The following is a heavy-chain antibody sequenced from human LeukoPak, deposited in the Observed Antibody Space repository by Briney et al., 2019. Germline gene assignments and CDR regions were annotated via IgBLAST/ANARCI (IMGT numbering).Heavy chain of an antibody. Sequence: GGSLRLSCIASGFTFSNYWMSWVRQATGKGLEWVASIKEDGSDKYYVDSVKGRLTISRDNTKNSLFVQMSSLRAEDTAVYYCARLKDAVTIFDCWGQGILVTVSS. J-gene: IGHJ5*01. CDR3: ARLKDAVTIFDC. D-gene: IGHD4-17*01. V-gene: IGHV3-7*01. CDR2: IKEDGSDK. CDR1: GFTFSNYW.